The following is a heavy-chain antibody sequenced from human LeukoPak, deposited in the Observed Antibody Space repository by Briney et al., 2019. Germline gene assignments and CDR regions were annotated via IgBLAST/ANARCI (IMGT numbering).Heavy chain of an antibody. V-gene: IGHV4-59*01. CDR1: SASISNYY. D-gene: IGHD3-10*01. Sequence: PSETLSLTCTVSSASISNYYWSWLRQPPGKGLEWIGYIYYSGSTNYNPSLNSRVTMSVDKSKSQLSLKLSSVTAADTAVYYCARDRGYLDRFDIWGQGTMVTVSS. CDR2: IYYSGST. J-gene: IGHJ3*02. CDR3: ARDRGYLDRFDI.